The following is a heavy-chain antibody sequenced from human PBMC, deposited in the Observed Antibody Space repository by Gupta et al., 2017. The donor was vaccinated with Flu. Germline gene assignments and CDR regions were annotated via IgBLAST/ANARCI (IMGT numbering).Heavy chain of an antibody. CDR1: GGSLSNCH. CDR3: ARSESGNDACDY. CDR2: WQNTGST. J-gene: IGHJ4*02. Sequence: QVQLQESGSGLVKHSETLFFTCTDSGGSLSNCHWIWSRQHAGKGLEWIAYWQNTGSTTYSPSLESRVTITVDAYENQYSLKLTSGTAADTAVYVCARSESGNDACDYWGQGTRVTVSS. V-gene: IGHV4-59*08. D-gene: IGHD5-12*01.